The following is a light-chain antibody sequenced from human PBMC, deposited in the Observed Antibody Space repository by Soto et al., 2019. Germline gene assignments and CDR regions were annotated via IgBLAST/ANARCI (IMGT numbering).Light chain of an antibody. CDR3: QQRSNWLWT. Sequence: EIVLTHSAPALSLSPVERATLSCRASQSVSTYLAWYQQKPGQAPRLLIYDASNRATGIPARFSGSGSGTDFTLTISSLEPEDFAVYYCQQRSNWLWTFGQGTKVDTK. J-gene: IGKJ1*01. CDR2: DAS. CDR1: QSVSTY. V-gene: IGKV3-11*01.